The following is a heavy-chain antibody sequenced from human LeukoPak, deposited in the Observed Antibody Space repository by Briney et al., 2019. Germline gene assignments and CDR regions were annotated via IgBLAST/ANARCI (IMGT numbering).Heavy chain of an antibody. J-gene: IGHJ5*02. CDR1: GGSISSHY. D-gene: IGHD6-6*01. CDR2: IYYSGST. Sequence: PSETLSLTCTVSGGSISSHYWSWIRQPPGKGLEWIGYIYYSGSTNYNPSLKSRVTISVDTSKNQFSLKLSSVTAADTAVYYCARESIAGGQFDPWGQGTLVTVSS. V-gene: IGHV4-59*11. CDR3: ARESIAGGQFDP.